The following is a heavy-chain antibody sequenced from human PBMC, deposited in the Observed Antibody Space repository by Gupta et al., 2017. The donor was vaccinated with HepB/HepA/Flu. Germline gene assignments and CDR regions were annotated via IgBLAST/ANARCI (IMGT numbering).Heavy chain of an antibody. J-gene: IGHJ5*02. D-gene: IGHD3-10*01. CDR3: ARLYDGAGSYLEFDP. CDR2: IYYSGST. Sequence: QLQLQESGPGLVKPSETLSLTCTVSGGSISSSSYYWGWIRQPPGKGLEWIGSIYYSGSTYYNPALKSRVTISVDTAKDQVSLKLSSVTAEETAVYYCARLYDGAGSYLEFDPGGQGTLVTVYS. V-gene: IGHV4-39*01. CDR1: GGSISSSSYY.